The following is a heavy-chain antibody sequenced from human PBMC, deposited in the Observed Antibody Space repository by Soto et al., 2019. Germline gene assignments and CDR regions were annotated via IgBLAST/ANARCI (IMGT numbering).Heavy chain of an antibody. CDR2: IYYSGST. CDR1: GGSISSSSYY. Sequence: SETLSLTCTVSGGSISSSSYYWSWIRQPPGKGLEWIGYIYYSGSTNYNPSLKSRVTISVDTSKNQFSLKLSSVTAADTAVYYCARGNTAMVYGMDVWGQGTTVTVSS. J-gene: IGHJ6*02. V-gene: IGHV4-61*01. CDR3: ARGNTAMVYGMDV. D-gene: IGHD5-18*01.